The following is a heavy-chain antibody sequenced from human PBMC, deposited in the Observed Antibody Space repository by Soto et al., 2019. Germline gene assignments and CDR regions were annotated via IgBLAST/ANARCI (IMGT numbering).Heavy chain of an antibody. CDR1: GYTFTSYD. D-gene: IGHD2-15*01. Sequence: QVQLVQSGAEVKKPGASVKVSCKASGYTFTSYDINWVRQATGQGLEWMGWMNPNSGNTGYAQKFQGRVTMTRNTSISTAYMEVSRLRSEDTAVYYCARRRIFASKNWFDPWGQGTLVTVSS. CDR3: ARRRIFASKNWFDP. CDR2: MNPNSGNT. J-gene: IGHJ5*02. V-gene: IGHV1-8*01.